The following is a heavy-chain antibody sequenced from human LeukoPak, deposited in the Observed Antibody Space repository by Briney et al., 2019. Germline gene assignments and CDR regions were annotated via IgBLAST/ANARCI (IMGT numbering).Heavy chain of an antibody. D-gene: IGHD3-22*01. V-gene: IGHV3-30-3*01. CDR1: GFTFSSYA. J-gene: IGHJ4*02. CDR2: ISYDGSNK. Sequence: QPGRSLRLSCAASGFTFSSYAMHWVRQAPGEGLEWVAVISYDGSNKYYADSVKGRFTISRDNSKNTLYLQMNSLRAEDTAVYYCARGGSYYYDSSGYSDYWGQGTLVTVSS. CDR3: ARGGSYYYDSSGYSDY.